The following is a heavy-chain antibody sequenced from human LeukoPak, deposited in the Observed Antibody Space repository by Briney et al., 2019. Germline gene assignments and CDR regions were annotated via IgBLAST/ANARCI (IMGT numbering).Heavy chain of an antibody. D-gene: IGHD6-13*01. CDR2: IYSGGST. V-gene: IGHV3-53*01. CDR1: GFTVSSNY. J-gene: IGHJ5*02. CDR3: AKDLPRGYSSSWYMA. Sequence: GGSLRLSCAASGFTVSSNYMSWVRQAPGKGLEWVSVIYSGGSTYYADSVKGRFTISRDNSKNTLYLQMNSLRAEDTAVYYCAKDLPRGYSSSWYMAWGQGTLVTVSS.